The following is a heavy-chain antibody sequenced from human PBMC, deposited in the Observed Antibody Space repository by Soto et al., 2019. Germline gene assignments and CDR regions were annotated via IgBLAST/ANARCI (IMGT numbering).Heavy chain of an antibody. CDR3: AKGGRDGYNA. J-gene: IGHJ5*02. CDR1: GYTFTESH. Sequence: QVHLIQSGAEVKKPGASVKVSCKASGYTFTESHIHWPRQAPGQGLEWMGWINPNSGGTNSPQKFLGRVTMTSDTSINTAYMELRRLTYDDTAVYYCAKGGRDGYNAWGQGTLVTVSS. V-gene: IGHV1-2*02. CDR2: INPNSGGT. D-gene: IGHD3-16*01.